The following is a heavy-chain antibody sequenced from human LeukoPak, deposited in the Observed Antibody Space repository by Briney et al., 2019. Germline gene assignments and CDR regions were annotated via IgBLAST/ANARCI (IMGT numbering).Heavy chain of an antibody. CDR1: GGTFSSYA. J-gene: IGHJ4*02. V-gene: IGHV1-69*05. CDR2: IIPIFGTA. Sequence: GASVKVSCKASGGTFSSYAISWVRQAPGQGLEWMGGIIPIFGTANYAQKFQGRVTITTDESTSTAYMELSSLRSEDTAVYYCARGPYCGGDCYSIDYWGQGTLVTVSS. CDR3: ARGPYCGGDCYSIDY. D-gene: IGHD2-21*02.